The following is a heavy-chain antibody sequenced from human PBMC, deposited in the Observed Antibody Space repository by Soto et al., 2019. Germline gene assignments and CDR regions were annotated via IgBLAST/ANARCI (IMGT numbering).Heavy chain of an antibody. J-gene: IGHJ4*02. CDR1: GGSIRSSHTSNY. V-gene: IGHV4-61*01. CDR3: ARYRREAVAGYTLDN. Sequence: SETLSLTCSVSGGSIRSSHTSNYWTWIRQPPGKGLEWIGYVYNSGSTNYNPSLKSRVTISEDTSKSQFSLKVNSMTAADTAVYYCARYRREAVAGYTLDNWGQGILVTVSS. CDR2: VYNSGST. D-gene: IGHD6-13*01.